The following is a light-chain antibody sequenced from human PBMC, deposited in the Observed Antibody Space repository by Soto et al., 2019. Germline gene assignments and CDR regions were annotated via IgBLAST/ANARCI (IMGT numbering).Light chain of an antibody. V-gene: IGKV2D-29*01. Sequence: DIVMTQTPLSLSVTPGQPASISCKSSQSLLHSDGKTYFYWYLQRPGQPPQVLLYEVSKRFSGVPARFSGSGSGTDFTLTISSLEPEDFAVYYCQQRSNWPWTFGQGTKVDIK. CDR3: QQRSNWPWT. J-gene: IGKJ1*01. CDR1: QSLLHSDGKTY. CDR2: EVS.